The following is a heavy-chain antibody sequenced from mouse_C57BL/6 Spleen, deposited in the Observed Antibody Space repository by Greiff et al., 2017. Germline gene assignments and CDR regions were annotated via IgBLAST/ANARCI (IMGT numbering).Heavy chain of an antibody. CDR3: ARSAKVSSTDYFDY. V-gene: IGHV1-42*01. Sequence: VQLQQSGPELVKPGASVKISCKASGYSFTGYYMNWVKQSPEKSLEWIGEINPSTGGTTYNQKVKAKATLTVDKSSSTAYMQLKSLTSDDSAVYYCARSAKVSSTDYFDYWGQGTTLTVSS. CDR1: GYSFTGYY. CDR2: INPSTGGT. J-gene: IGHJ2*01. D-gene: IGHD1-1*01.